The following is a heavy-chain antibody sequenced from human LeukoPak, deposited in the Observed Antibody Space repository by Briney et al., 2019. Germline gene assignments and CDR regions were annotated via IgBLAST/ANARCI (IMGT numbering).Heavy chain of an antibody. CDR2: VTSRGVGT. D-gene: IGHD4-17*01. Sequence: GGSLRLSCTDSGFTFSSYALAWVRQAPGKGLEWVAAVTSRGVGTHYADSVKGRFTISRDNSKNTIYLQMNSLRAEDPAIYYCGSDPNGDYVGALGYWGRGTLVTVSS. CDR1: GFTFSSYA. CDR3: GSDPNGDYVGALGY. J-gene: IGHJ4*01. V-gene: IGHV3-23*01.